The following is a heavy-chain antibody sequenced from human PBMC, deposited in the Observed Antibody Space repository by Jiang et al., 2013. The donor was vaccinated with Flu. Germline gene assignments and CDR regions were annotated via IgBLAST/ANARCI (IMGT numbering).Heavy chain of an antibody. CDR2: ISSGGSTM. CDR3: ARDRNESPRVITRGFDY. J-gene: IGHJ4*02. D-gene: IGHD4-23*01. Sequence: VQLVESGGGLVQPGGSLRLSCAASGFTFSTYSMNWVRQAPGKGLEWISYISSGGSTMFYADSLKGRVTISRDNAKNSLYLQVNNLSDEDTAVYYCARDRNESPRVITRGFDYWGQGTLVTVSS. V-gene: IGHV3-48*02. CDR1: GFTFSTYS.